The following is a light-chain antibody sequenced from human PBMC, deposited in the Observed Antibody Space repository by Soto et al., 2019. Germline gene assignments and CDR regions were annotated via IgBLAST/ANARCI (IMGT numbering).Light chain of an antibody. CDR1: QSVGDY. CDR3: QQHNGWPLT. Sequence: EIVLTQSPATLSLSPGERATLSCRASQSVGDYLGWYQQKPGQAPRLLISDAFNRATGIPARFSGSGSGTDFTLTISSLEPEDFAVYYCQQHNGWPLTFGGGTKVEI. J-gene: IGKJ4*01. CDR2: DAF. V-gene: IGKV3-11*01.